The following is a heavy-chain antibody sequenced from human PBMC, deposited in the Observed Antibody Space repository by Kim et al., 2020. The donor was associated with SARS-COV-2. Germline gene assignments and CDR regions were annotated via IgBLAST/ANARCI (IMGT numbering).Heavy chain of an antibody. CDR3: ARGAGTVYYIEV. V-gene: IGHV4-59*01. CDR2: IYYSGST. J-gene: IGHJ6*03. D-gene: IGHD6-19*01. Sequence: SETLSLTCTVSGGSISSYYWNWIRQPPGKGLEWIGYIYYSGSTNYNPSLKSRVTISLDTSKNQFSLRPSSVTAADTAVYYCARGAGTVYYIEVWGKGTTV. CDR1: GGSISSYY.